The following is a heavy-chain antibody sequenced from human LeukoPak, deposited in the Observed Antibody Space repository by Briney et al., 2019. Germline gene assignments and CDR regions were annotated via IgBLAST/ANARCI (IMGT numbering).Heavy chain of an antibody. CDR3: TKDPNGDYIGAFDA. Sequence: HPGGSLRLSCAVPGLTLSAYAVTWVRQAPGKGLEWVSSITGNGATRVYSDSAKGRFTTSWDNSKNMVYLQLNSLRVEDTALYYCTKDPNGDYIGAFDAWGQGTLVTVSS. CDR1: GLTLSAYA. D-gene: IGHD4-17*01. CDR2: ITGNGATR. J-gene: IGHJ5*02. V-gene: IGHV3-23*01.